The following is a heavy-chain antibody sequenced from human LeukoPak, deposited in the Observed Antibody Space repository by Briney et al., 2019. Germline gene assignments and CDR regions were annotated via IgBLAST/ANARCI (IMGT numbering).Heavy chain of an antibody. CDR1: GYTFTGYY. CDR2: INPNSGGT. D-gene: IGHD1-7*01. Sequence: ASVKVSCKASGYTFTGYYMHWVRQAPGQGLEWMGWINPNSGGTNYAQKFQGRVTMTRDTSISTAYMELSRLRSDDTAVYYCARVTGTRPRYGMDVWGQGTTVTVSS. J-gene: IGHJ6*02. CDR3: ARVTGTRPRYGMDV. V-gene: IGHV1-2*02.